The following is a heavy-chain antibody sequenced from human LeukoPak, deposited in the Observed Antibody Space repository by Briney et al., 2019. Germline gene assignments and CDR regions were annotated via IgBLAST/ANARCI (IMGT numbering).Heavy chain of an antibody. D-gene: IGHD3-22*01. CDR1: GGSISSYY. CDR2: IYYSGST. CDR3: ARFHYYDSSGFDY. V-gene: IGHV4-59*01. Sequence: SETLSLTCTVSGGSISSYYWSWIRQPPGKGLEWIGYIYYSGSTNYNPSLKCRVTISVDTSKNQFSLKLSSVTAADTAVYYCARFHYYDSSGFDYWGQGTLVTVSS. J-gene: IGHJ4*02.